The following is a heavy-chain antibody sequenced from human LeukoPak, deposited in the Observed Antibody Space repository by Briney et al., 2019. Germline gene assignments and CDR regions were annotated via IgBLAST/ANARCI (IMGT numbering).Heavy chain of an antibody. Sequence: GGCLRLSCAASGFTFSSYWMSWVRQAPGKGLEWVANIKQDGSEKYYVDSVKGRFTISRHNAKNSLYLQMNRLRAQDTAVFYCARVDVHSRNAFDIWGQGNMVTVSS. CDR2: IKQDGSEK. D-gene: IGHD6-13*01. V-gene: IGHV3-7*01. CDR3: ARVDVHSRNAFDI. J-gene: IGHJ3*02. CDR1: GFTFSSYW.